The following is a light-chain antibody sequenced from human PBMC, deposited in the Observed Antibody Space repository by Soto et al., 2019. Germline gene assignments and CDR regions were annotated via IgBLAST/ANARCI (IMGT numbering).Light chain of an antibody. Sequence: DIQLTQSPSILSASVGDRVTITCRASQSVRSWLAWYQQKPGKAPNLLIYYASNLASGVPSRFSGSGSGTEYTLSISSLQPEDFATYFCQQYYSHSLYSFGQGTKLEIK. J-gene: IGKJ2*01. CDR1: QSVRSW. CDR3: QQYYSHSLYS. CDR2: YAS. V-gene: IGKV1-5*01.